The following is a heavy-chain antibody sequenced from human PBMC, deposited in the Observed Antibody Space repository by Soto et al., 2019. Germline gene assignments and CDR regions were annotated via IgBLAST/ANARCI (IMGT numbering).Heavy chain of an antibody. CDR2: IYHSGST. Sequence: QVQLQESGPGLVKPSGTLSLTCAVSGGSISSSNWWSWVRQPPGKGLEWIGEIYHSGSTNYNPSHKRRIHLPVNKAKNQFPLKLSVVTAADTAADYCSRGLGGSWSPVDYWGQGTLVTVSS. V-gene: IGHV4-4*02. J-gene: IGHJ4*02. CDR1: GGSISSSNW. CDR3: SRGLGGSWSPVDY. D-gene: IGHD6-13*01.